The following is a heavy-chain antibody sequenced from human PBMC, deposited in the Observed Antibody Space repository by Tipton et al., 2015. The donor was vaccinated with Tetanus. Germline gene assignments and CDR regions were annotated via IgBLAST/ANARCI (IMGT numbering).Heavy chain of an antibody. CDR3: ARGARNWGFEMWSFDS. CDR1: GGSINSGAYY. V-gene: IGHV4-31*03. J-gene: IGHJ3*02. Sequence: TLSLTCTVSGGSINSGAYYWSWIRLHPGKGLEWIGHIDYSGSTYFNPSLKSRVSISGDTSKRQFSLNLSSLTAADTAVYFCARGARNWGFEMWSFDSWGQGTMVTVSS. D-gene: IGHD7-27*01. CDR2: IDYSGST.